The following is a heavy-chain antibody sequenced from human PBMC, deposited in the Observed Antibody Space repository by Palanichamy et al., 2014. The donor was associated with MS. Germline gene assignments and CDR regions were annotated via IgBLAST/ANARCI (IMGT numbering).Heavy chain of an antibody. V-gene: IGHV3-7*01. Sequence: EVQLVESGGGLVQPGGSLRLSCAASGFTFSSSWMSWVRQAPGKGLEWVANIKQDGTKKYSVDSVKGRFTISRDNVKKSLFLQMDSLRVDDTAIYYCARDCDSAGCYEEEYYFEYWGQGTLVTVSS. CDR2: IKQDGTKK. CDR3: ARDCDSAGCYEEEYYFEY. CDR1: GFTFSSSW. D-gene: IGHD2-2*01. J-gene: IGHJ4*02.